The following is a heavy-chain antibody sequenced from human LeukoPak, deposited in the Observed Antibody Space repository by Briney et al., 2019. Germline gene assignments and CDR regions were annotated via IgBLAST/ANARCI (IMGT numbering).Heavy chain of an antibody. Sequence: SVKVSCKASVGTFSSYAISWVRQAPGQGLEWMGGIIPIFGTANYAQKFQERVTITRDMSTSTAYMELSSPRSEDTAVYYCAAHLNIAVALYWGQGTLVTVSS. CDR1: VGTFSSYA. V-gene: IGHV1-69*05. CDR2: IIPIFGTA. J-gene: IGHJ4*02. D-gene: IGHD6-19*01. CDR3: AAHLNIAVALY.